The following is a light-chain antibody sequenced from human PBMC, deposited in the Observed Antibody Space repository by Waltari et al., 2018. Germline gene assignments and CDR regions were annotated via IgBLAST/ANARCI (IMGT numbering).Light chain of an antibody. Sequence: DVQMTQAPSSLSAPIVDRVTMPRRASRSVDGYLNWYQQKPGKVPKLLIYATSSLQSGVPSRFSGSGSGTDYTLTINTLQPEDFATYYCQQSHSSPLTFGGGTKVE. CDR1: RSVDGY. CDR3: QQSHSSPLT. V-gene: IGKV1-39*01. J-gene: IGKJ4*01. CDR2: ATS.